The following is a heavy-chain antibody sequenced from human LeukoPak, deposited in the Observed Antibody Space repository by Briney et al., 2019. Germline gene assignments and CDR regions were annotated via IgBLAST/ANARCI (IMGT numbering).Heavy chain of an antibody. D-gene: IGHD5-18*01. CDR3: ARADGYSYGYVDY. V-gene: IGHV4-39*01. CDR1: GGSISSSSYY. Sequence: PSETLSLTCTVSGGSISSSSYYWGWIRQPPGKGLEWIGSIYYSGSTYYNPSLKSRVTISVDTSKNQFSLKLSSVTAADTAVYYCARADGYSYGYVDYWGQGTLVTVSS. J-gene: IGHJ4*02. CDR2: IYYSGST.